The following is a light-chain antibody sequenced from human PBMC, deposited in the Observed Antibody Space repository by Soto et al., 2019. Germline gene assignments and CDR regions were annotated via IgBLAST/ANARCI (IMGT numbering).Light chain of an antibody. CDR3: QQSYSTPNT. Sequence: DIQITQSPSSLSASVGDIVTITCRASQNIKNYLNWYQQKPGKAPKLLIYAASSLQSGVPSRFSGSGSGTDFTLTISSLQPEDFATYYCQQSYSTPNTFGQGTRLEI. CDR1: QNIKNY. V-gene: IGKV1-39*01. J-gene: IGKJ5*01. CDR2: AAS.